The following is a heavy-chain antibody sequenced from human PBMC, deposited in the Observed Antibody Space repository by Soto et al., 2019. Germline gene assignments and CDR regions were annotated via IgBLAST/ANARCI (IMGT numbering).Heavy chain of an antibody. V-gene: IGHV1-69*13. CDR1: GGTFSSYA. Sequence: GASVKVSCKASGGTFSSYAISWVRQAPGQGLEWMGGIIPIFGTANYAQKFQGRVTITADESTSTAYMELSSLRSEDTAVYYCARDQEVYYYDSSGYSFDYWGQGTLVTVSS. J-gene: IGHJ4*02. CDR3: ARDQEVYYYDSSGYSFDY. CDR2: IIPIFGTA. D-gene: IGHD3-22*01.